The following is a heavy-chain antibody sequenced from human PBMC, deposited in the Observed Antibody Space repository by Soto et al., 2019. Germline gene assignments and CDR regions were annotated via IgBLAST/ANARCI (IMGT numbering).Heavy chain of an antibody. CDR2: ISSSSSTI. V-gene: IGHV3-48*01. J-gene: IGHJ4*02. CDR1: GFTFSSYS. CDR3: ASDAADIAAHDY. Sequence: GGSLRLSCAASGFTFSSYSMNWVRQAPGKGLEWVSYISSSSSTIDYADSVKGRFTISRDNAKNSLYLQMNSLRAEETAVYYCASDAADIAAHDYWGQGTLVTVSS. D-gene: IGHD6-6*01.